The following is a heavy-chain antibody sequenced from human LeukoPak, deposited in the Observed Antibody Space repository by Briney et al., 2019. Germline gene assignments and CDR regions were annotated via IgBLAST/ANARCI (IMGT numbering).Heavy chain of an antibody. Sequence: PSETLSLTCAVYGGSFSGYYWSWIRQPPGEGLEWIGEINHSGSTNYNPSLKSRVTISVDTSKNQFSLKLSSVTAADTAVYYCARAQRRGQWLVLDYWGQGTLVTVSS. CDR3: ARAQRRGQWLVLDY. CDR1: GGSFSGYY. D-gene: IGHD6-19*01. J-gene: IGHJ4*02. CDR2: INHSGST. V-gene: IGHV4-34*01.